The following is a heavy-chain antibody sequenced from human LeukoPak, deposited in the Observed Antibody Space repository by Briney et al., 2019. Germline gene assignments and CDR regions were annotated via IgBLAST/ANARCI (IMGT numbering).Heavy chain of an antibody. V-gene: IGHV3-7*01. J-gene: IGHJ4*02. Sequence: GGSLRLSCAASGITFSRFWMSWVRQAPGKGLEWVANINQDGSEKHCLDSGKGRFTISRDNSKNSLFLQMNSLRVEDTALYYCAFGSYFDDWGQGTLVTVSS. D-gene: IGHD1-26*01. CDR2: INQDGSEK. CDR3: AFGSYFDD. CDR1: GITFSRFW.